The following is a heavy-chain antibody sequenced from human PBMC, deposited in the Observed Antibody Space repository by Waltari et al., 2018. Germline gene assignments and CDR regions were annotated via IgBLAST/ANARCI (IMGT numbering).Heavy chain of an antibody. Sequence: EVQLVESGGALVQPGGSLRLARAPSGFTFSTYWLPWVRQAPGKGLMWVAHIESDESRTTYAESVKGRFTISRDNAKNTVYLQMNSLRDEDTAVYYCVRDEPGDGLDYWGQGTLVTVSS. V-gene: IGHV3-74*03. CDR3: VRDEPGDGLDY. CDR2: IESDESRT. CDR1: GFTFSTYW. J-gene: IGHJ4*02. D-gene: IGHD7-27*01.